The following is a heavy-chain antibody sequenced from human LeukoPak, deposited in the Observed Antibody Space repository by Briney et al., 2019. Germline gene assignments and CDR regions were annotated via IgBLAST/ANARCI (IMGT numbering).Heavy chain of an antibody. CDR2: INPNSGGT. D-gene: IGHD5-24*01. CDR3: ASRRDGYNPGRLNDAFDI. Sequence: GASVKVSCKASGYTFTGYYMHWVRQAPGQGLEWMGWINPNSGGTNYAQKFQGRVTMTRDTSISTAYMELSRLKASDTAMYYCASRRDGYNPGRLNDAFDIWGQGTMVTVSS. J-gene: IGHJ3*02. CDR1: GYTFTGYY. V-gene: IGHV1-2*02.